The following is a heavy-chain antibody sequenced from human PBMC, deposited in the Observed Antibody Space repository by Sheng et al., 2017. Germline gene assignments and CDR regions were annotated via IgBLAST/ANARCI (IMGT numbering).Heavy chain of an antibody. V-gene: IGHV3-23*01. J-gene: IGHJ5*02. CDR3: AKQNFQGITMIVVPLNWFDP. CDR2: ISGSGGST. D-gene: IGHD3-22*01. CDR1: GFTFSSYA. Sequence: EVQLLESGGGLVQPGGSLRLSCAASGFTFSSYAMSWVRQAPGKGLEWVSAISGSGGSTYYADSVKGRFTISRDNSKNTLYLQMNSLRAEDTAVYYCAKQNFQGITMIVVPLNWFDPWGQGTLVTVSS.